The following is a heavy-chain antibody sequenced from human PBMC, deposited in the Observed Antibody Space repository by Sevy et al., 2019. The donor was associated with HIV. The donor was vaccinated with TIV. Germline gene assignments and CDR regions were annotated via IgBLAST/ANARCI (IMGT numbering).Heavy chain of an antibody. CDR3: AKEVYGGIAAAGTGEFDP. Sequence: SLKISCAASGFTFDDYAMHWVRQARGKGLEWVSGISWKSGSIGYADSVKGRFTISRDNAKNSLYLQMNSLRADDTALYYCAKEVYGGIAAAGTGEFDPWGQGTLVTVSS. J-gene: IGHJ5*02. V-gene: IGHV3-9*01. D-gene: IGHD6-13*01. CDR1: GFTFDDYA. CDR2: ISWKSGSI.